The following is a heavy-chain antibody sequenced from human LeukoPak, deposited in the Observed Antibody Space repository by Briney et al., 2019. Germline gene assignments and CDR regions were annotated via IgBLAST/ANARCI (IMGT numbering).Heavy chain of an antibody. CDR2: ISPSGST. CDR3: ARGRQEISMILVVMTGVSYYLDV. V-gene: IGHV4-34*01. D-gene: IGHD3-22*01. CDR1: GGSFSGYY. J-gene: IGHJ6*03. Sequence: SETLSLTCAVYGGSFSGYYWTWIRQSPGEGLEWIGEISPSGSTYYNPSLKSRLTISRDTSKNQFSLRLSSVTAADTAVYYRARGRQEISMILVVMTGVSYYLDVWGKGTTVTVS.